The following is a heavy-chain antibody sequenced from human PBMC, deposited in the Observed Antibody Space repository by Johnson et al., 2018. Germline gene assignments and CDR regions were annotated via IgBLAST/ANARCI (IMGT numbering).Heavy chain of an antibody. CDR2: IYYSGNT. J-gene: IGHJ3*02. V-gene: IGHV4-61*01. CDR1: GGSLSSGSYY. Sequence: QVQLQESGPGLVKPSEALSLTCTVSGGSLSSGSYYWSWIRQPPGKGLEWIGYIYYSGNTNYNPSLKSRVTISVDPSKNQFSLKLSSVTAGDTAVYYCAGDSWDTSSWYGAFDIWGLGTMVTVSS. CDR3: AGDSWDTSSWYGAFDI. D-gene: IGHD6-13*01.